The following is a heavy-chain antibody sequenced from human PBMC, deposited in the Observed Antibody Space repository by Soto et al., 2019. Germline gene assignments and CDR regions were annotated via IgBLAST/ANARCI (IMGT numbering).Heavy chain of an antibody. CDR3: ARVQYYYDSSGYYPHFDY. CDR2: IYYSGST. CDR1: GGSISSGGYY. J-gene: IGHJ4*02. Sequence: QVQLQESGPGLVKPSQTLSLTCTVSGGSISSGGYYWSWIRQHPGKGLEWIGYIYYSGSTYYNPSLKSRVTIAVDTSKNQFSLKLSSVTAADTAVYYCARVQYYYDSSGYYPHFDYWGQGTLVTVSS. D-gene: IGHD3-22*01. V-gene: IGHV4-31*03.